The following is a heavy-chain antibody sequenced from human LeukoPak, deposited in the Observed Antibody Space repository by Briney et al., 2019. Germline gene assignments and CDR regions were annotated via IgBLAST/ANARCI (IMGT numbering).Heavy chain of an antibody. V-gene: IGHV3-49*04. CDR3: AGGGPHDILTGRSGYFAY. CDR1: GFTFGDYA. D-gene: IGHD3-9*01. Sequence: PGGSLRLSCTASGFTFGDYAMSWVRQAAGKGLEWVSFIRIKAYSGTAEYAASVKGRFTISRDDSKSIAYLQMDSLKTEDTAVYYCAGGGPHDILTGRSGYFAYWGQGTLVTVSS. CDR2: IRIKAYSGTA. J-gene: IGHJ4*02.